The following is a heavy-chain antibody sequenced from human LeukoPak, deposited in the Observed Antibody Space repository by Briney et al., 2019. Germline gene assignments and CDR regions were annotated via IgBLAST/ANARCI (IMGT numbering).Heavy chain of an antibody. CDR3: AKDRSLYSNTFQDY. Sequence: PGGSLRLSCAASGFTFSSYWMSWVRQAPGKGLEWVANIKQDGSEKYYVDSVKGRFTISRDNAKNSLYLQMNSLRAEDTAVYYCAKDRSLYSNTFQDYWGQGTLVTVSS. D-gene: IGHD6-13*01. V-gene: IGHV3-7*01. CDR1: GFTFSSYW. CDR2: IKQDGSEK. J-gene: IGHJ4*02.